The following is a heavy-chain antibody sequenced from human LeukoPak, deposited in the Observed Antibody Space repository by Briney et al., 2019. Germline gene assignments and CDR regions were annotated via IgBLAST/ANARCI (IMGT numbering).Heavy chain of an antibody. D-gene: IGHD1-26*01. V-gene: IGHV3-66*01. Sequence: GGSLRLSCAASGFTVSSNYMSWVRQAPGKGLEWVSVIYSGGSTYYADSVKGRFTISRDNSKNTLYLQMNSLRAEDTAVYYCARDLVGATPPLGYWGQGTLVTVSS. J-gene: IGHJ4*02. CDR1: GFTVSSNY. CDR2: IYSGGST. CDR3: ARDLVGATPPLGY.